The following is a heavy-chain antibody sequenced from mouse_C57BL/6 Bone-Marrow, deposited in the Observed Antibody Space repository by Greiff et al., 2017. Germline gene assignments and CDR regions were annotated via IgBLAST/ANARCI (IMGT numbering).Heavy chain of an antibody. D-gene: IGHD2-3*01. CDR1: GFTFSSYA. CDR3: TRGDGYPLAMDD. J-gene: IGHJ4*01. CDR2: ISDGGSYT. Sequence: EVNLVESGGGLVKPGGSLKLSCAASGFTFSSYAMPWVRQTPENRLVLVATISDGGSYTYYPDNVKGRFTISRDNAKTNLYLQMSNLKSADTAMYYSTRGDGYPLAMDDWGQGTSVTVSS. V-gene: IGHV5-4*03.